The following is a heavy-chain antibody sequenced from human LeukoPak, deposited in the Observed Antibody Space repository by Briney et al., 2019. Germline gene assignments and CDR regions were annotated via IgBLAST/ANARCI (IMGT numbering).Heavy chain of an antibody. CDR2: ISSSGSTI. V-gene: IGHV3-48*03. J-gene: IGHJ4*02. Sequence: GGSLRLSCAASGFTLSSYEMNWVRQAPGKGLEWVSYISSSGSTIYYADSVEGRFTISRDNAKNSLYLQMNSLRAEDTAVYYCARDRGGDCYLDYWGQGTLVTVSS. CDR3: ARDRGGDCYLDY. D-gene: IGHD2-21*02. CDR1: GFTLSSYE.